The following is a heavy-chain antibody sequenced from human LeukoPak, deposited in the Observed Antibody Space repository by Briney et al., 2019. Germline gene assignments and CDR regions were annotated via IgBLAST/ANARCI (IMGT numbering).Heavy chain of an antibody. CDR1: GFTFGDYA. CDR2: IRSKAYGGTT. D-gene: IGHD1-7*01. CDR3: TRAGGTVELY. V-gene: IGHV3-49*04. J-gene: IGHJ4*02. Sequence: SLRLSCTASGFTFGDYAMSWVRQAPGKGLEWVGFIRSKAYGGTTEYAASVKGRFTISRDDSKSIAYLQMNSLKTEDTAVYYCTRAGGTVELYWGQGTLVTVSS.